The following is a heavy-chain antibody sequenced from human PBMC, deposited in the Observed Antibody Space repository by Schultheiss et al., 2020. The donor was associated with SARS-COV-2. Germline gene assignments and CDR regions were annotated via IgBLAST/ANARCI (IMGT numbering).Heavy chain of an antibody. J-gene: IGHJ4*02. CDR1: GGSFSGHY. Sequence: SQTLSLTCAVYGGSFSGHYWSWIRQPPGKGLEWIGEINHSGSTNYNPSLKSRVTISVDTSKNQLSLKVSSVTAADTAVYYCARGPSGDWGQGTLVTVSS. CDR2: INHSGST. CDR3: ARGPSGD. V-gene: IGHV4-34*01. D-gene: IGHD3-10*01.